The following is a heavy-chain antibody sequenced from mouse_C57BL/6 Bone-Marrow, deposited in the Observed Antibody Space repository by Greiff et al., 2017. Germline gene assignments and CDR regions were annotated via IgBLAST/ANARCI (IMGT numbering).Heavy chain of an antibody. V-gene: IGHV5-6*01. CDR1: GFTFSSYG. CDR2: LSSGGSYT. Sequence: EVMLVESGGDLVKPGGSLKLSCAASGFTFSSYGMSWVRQTPDKRLEWVATLSSGGSYTYYPDSVKGRFTISRDNAKNTLYLQMSSLKSEDTAMYYCARLPITTVVGFDYWGQGTTLTVSS. J-gene: IGHJ2*01. D-gene: IGHD1-1*01. CDR3: ARLPITTVVGFDY.